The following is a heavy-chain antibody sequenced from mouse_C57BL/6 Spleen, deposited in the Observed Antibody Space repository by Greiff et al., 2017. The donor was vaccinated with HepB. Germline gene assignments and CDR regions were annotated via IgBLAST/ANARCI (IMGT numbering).Heavy chain of an antibody. CDR1: GYTFTSYW. Sequence: QVQLKQPGAELVRPGSSVKLSCKASGYTFTSYWMHWVKQRPIQGLEWIGNIDPSDSETHYNQKFKDKATLTVDKSSSTAYMQLSSLTSEDSAVYYCARDTSVVATGGFAYWGQGTLVTVSA. D-gene: IGHD1-1*01. J-gene: IGHJ3*01. CDR3: ARDTSVVATGGFAY. CDR2: IDPSDSET. V-gene: IGHV1-52*01.